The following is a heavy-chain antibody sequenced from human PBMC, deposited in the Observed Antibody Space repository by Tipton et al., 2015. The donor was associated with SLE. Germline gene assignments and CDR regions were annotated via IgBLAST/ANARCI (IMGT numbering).Heavy chain of an antibody. CDR1: GFTFSSYS. CDR2: ISSSSSYI. D-gene: IGHD2-15*01. Sequence: SLRLSCAASGFTFSSYSMNWVRQAPGKGLEWVSSISSSSSYIYYADSVKGRFTISRDNAKNSLYLQMNSLRAEDTAVYYCARDKWVVVVAATYDAFDIWGQGTMVTVSS. J-gene: IGHJ3*02. V-gene: IGHV3-21*01. CDR3: ARDKWVVVVAATYDAFDI.